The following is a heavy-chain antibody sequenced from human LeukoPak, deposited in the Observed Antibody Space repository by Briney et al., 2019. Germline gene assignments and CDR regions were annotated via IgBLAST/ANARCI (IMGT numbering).Heavy chain of an antibody. J-gene: IGHJ3*02. CDR2: IYYSGST. V-gene: IGHV4-59*01. CDR3: ARDKGLGSSSWYTVSSAFDI. Sequence: PSETLSLTCTVSGGSISSYYWSWIREPPGKGVEWIGYIYYSGSTNYNPSLKSRVTISVDTSKNQFSLKLSSVTAADTAVYYCARDKGLGSSSWYTVSSAFDIWGQGTMVTVSS. CDR1: GGSISSYY. D-gene: IGHD6-13*01.